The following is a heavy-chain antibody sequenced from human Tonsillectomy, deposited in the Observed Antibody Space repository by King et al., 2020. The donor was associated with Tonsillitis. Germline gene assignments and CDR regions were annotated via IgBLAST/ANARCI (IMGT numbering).Heavy chain of an antibody. CDR3: ATACSYDGGGSQYRFFDL. J-gene: IGHJ2*01. Sequence: VQLVESGGGLVQPGGSLRLSCAASGFTFNKFWMHWVRQAPGKGLEWVASIKEDGSEELYVDSVKGRFTISRDNARNSLFMQLNSLRATDTAVYSCATACSYDGGGSQYRFFDLWGRGTLVTVSS. CDR2: IKEDGSEE. CDR1: GFTFNKFW. D-gene: IGHD3-22*01. V-gene: IGHV3-7*01.